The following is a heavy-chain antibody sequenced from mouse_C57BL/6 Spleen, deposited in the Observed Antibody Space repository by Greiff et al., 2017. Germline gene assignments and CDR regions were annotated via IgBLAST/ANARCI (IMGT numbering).Heavy chain of an antibody. J-gene: IGHJ3*01. V-gene: IGHV1-53*01. CDR2: INPGNGGT. D-gene: IGHD3-3*01. CDR1: GYTFTSYW. CDR3: AREGGRGFAY. Sequence: QVQLQQPGTELVKPGASVKLSCTASGYTFTSYWMHWVKQRPGQGLEWIGNINPGNGGTNYNEKFKGEATLTGDKSSSTAYMQLSSRTSEDSAVYYCAREGGRGFAYWGQGTLVTVSA.